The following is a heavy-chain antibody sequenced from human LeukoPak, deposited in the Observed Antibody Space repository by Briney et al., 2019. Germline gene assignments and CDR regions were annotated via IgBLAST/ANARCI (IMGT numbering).Heavy chain of an antibody. D-gene: IGHD3-22*01. J-gene: IGHJ4*02. Sequence: SGPTLVNPTQALTLTCTFSGFSLSTSGMCVSWIRQPPGKALEWLARIDWDDDKYYSTSLKTRLTISKDTSKNQVVLTMTNMDPVDTATYYCARIRSSGYYKGNYFDYWGQGTLVTVSS. V-gene: IGHV2-70*11. CDR1: GFSLSTSGMC. CDR2: IDWDDDK. CDR3: ARIRSSGYYKGNYFDY.